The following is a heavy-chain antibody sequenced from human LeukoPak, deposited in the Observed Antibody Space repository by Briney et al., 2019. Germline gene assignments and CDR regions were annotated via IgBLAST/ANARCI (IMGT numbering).Heavy chain of an antibody. V-gene: IGHV3-30*03. CDR3: ARGGNYGSGSYFDY. CDR2: ISYDGSNK. CDR1: GFTFSSYG. D-gene: IGHD3-10*01. J-gene: IGHJ4*02. Sequence: PGGSLRLSCAASGFTFSSYGMHWVRQAPGKGLEWVAVISYDGSNKYYADSVKGRFTISRDNSKNTLYLQMNSLRVEDTAVYYCARGGNYGSGSYFDYWGQGTLVTVSS.